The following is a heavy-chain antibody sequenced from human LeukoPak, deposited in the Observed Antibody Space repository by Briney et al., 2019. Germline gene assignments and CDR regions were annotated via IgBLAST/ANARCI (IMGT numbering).Heavy chain of an antibody. J-gene: IGHJ5*02. CDR1: GGAVNSYY. CDR3: ARDSPTEFDP. Sequence: ASETLSLTCNVSGGAVNSYYWSWIRQTPGEGLKWIGYISHNGNIDYAPSLKSRVTMSIDTTKNQFSLKLTSVTAADTALYFCARDSPTEFDPWGQGTLVTVSS. V-gene: IGHV4-59*02. CDR2: ISHNGNI.